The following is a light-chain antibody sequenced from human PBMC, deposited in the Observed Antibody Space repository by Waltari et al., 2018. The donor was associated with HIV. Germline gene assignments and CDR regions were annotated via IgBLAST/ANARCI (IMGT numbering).Light chain of an antibody. CDR1: ALPTQY. J-gene: IGLJ3*02. CDR3: QAADSSGTYKGNWV. CDR2: KDS. V-gene: IGLV3-25*03. Sequence: SYELTQPPSVSVSPGQTARITCSGDALPTQYAYWYQQKPGQAPVLVIYKDSERPSGIPDRFSGSSSGTTVTLTISGVQAEDEADYYCQAADSSGTYKGNWVFGGGTKLTVL.